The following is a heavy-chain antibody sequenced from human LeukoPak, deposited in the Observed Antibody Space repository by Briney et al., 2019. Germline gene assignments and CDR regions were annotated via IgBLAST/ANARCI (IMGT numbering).Heavy chain of an antibody. V-gene: IGHV3-9*01. CDR1: GFNFNDYA. Sequence: PGTSLRLSCAASGFNFNDYAMHWIRLVPGKGLEWLSGISWNSVIMTYADSVKGRFTISRDNARNSLFLRMNSLRDEDTALYYCATRREREPFHYWGQGTLVTVSS. J-gene: IGHJ4*02. CDR2: ISWNSVIM. CDR3: ATRREREPFHY. D-gene: IGHD1-26*01.